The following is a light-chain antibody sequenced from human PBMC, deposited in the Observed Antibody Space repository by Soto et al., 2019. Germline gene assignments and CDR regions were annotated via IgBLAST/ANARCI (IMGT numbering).Light chain of an antibody. CDR3: QQCGSSPWT. J-gene: IGKJ1*01. Sequence: IVLTQSPGTLSLSPGDTATLSCRASQTISSTFLAWYQQKPGQAPRLLIYTVSTRATGIPDRFSGSGSGTNFTLTISRLEPDDFAVYYCQQCGSSPWTFGQGTKVEIK. CDR1: QTISSTF. CDR2: TVS. V-gene: IGKV3-20*01.